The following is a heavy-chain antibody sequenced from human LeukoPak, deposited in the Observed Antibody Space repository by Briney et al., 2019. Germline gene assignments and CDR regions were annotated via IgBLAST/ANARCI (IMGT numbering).Heavy chain of an antibody. CDR1: GYTLTELS. CDR2: FDPEDGET. V-gene: IGHV1-24*01. D-gene: IGHD3-10*01. CDR3: ATAYGSGSYPPYYFDY. Sequence: ASVKVSCKVSGYTLTELSMHWVRQAPGKGLEWMGGFDPEDGETIYAQKFQGRVTMTEDTSTDTAYKELSSLRSEDTAVYYCATAYGSGSYPPYYFDYRGQGTLVTVSS. J-gene: IGHJ4*02.